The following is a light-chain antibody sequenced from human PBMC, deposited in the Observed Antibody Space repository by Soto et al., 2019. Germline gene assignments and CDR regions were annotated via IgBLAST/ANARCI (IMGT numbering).Light chain of an antibody. V-gene: IGLV2-23*01. CDR3: CSYAGGTSVV. Sequence: QSALTQPASVSGPPGQSITISCTGTSSDVGKYNLVSWYQQHPGKAPKLMIYEDGERPSGISNRFSGSKSGNTASLTISGLRTEDEADYYCCSYAGGTSVVFGGGTKVTVL. CDR2: EDG. CDR1: SSDVGKYNL. J-gene: IGLJ2*01.